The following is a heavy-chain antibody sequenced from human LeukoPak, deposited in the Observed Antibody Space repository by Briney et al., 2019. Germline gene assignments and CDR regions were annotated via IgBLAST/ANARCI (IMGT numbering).Heavy chain of an antibody. D-gene: IGHD2-2*02. J-gene: IGHJ4*02. CDR1: GFTFSSYG. CDR2: IWYDGSNK. V-gene: IGHV3-33*06. Sequence: GGSLRLSCAASGFTFSSYGMHWVRQAPGKGLEWVAVIWYDGSNKYYADSVKGRFTISRDTSKKTLYLQMNSLRDEDTAVYYCAKEDCSSTSCYTDNTDYWGQGTLVTVSS. CDR3: AKEDCSSTSCYTDNTDY.